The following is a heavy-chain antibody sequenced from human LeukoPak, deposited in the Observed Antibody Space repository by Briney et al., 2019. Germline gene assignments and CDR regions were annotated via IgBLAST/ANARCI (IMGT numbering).Heavy chain of an antibody. Sequence: SVKVSCKASGGTFGSYAISWVRQAPGQGLEWMGGIIPIFGTANYAQKFQGRVTITADESTSTAYMELSSLRSEDTAVYYCARGIAAPSPHYYYGMDVWGQGTTVTVSS. J-gene: IGHJ6*02. CDR3: ARGIAAPSPHYYYGMDV. V-gene: IGHV1-69*13. CDR2: IIPIFGTA. CDR1: GGTFGSYA. D-gene: IGHD6-6*01.